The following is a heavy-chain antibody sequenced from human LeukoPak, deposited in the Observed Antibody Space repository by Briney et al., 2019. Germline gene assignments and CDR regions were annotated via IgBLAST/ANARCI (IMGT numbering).Heavy chain of an antibody. V-gene: IGHV4-30-4*01. CDR2: IYYSGST. CDR1: GGSISSGDYY. D-gene: IGHD3-10*01. CDR3: ARDLGEQTNWFDP. J-gene: IGHJ5*02. Sequence: SQTLSLTCTVSGGSISSGDYYWSWLRDPPGEGLEWGGYIYYSGSTYYKPSLQSRVTISVDTCKSQCSVKLSSVTAADTAVYYCARDLGEQTNWFDPGGQGTLVTVPA.